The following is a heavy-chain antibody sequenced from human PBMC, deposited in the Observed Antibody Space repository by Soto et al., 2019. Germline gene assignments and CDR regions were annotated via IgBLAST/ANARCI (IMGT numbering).Heavy chain of an antibody. CDR2: IKQDGSEK. CDR3: AREVVGAASSFDY. D-gene: IGHD2-15*01. Sequence: VSLRLSCAASGFTFSSYWMSWVRQAPGKGLEWVANIKQDGSEKYYVDSVKGRFTISRDNAKNSLYLQMNSLRAEDTAVYYCAREVVGAASSFDYWGQGTLVTVSS. CDR1: GFTFSSYW. V-gene: IGHV3-7*01. J-gene: IGHJ4*02.